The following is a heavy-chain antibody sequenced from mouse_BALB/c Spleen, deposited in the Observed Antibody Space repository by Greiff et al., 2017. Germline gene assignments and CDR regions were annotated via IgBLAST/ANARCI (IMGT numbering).Heavy chain of an antibody. J-gene: IGHJ2*01. D-gene: IGHD2-14*01. CDR3: ARSGYRDDGAD. CDR2: INPSTGYT. V-gene: IGHV1-7*01. CDR1: GYTFTSYW. Sequence: VQLQQSGAELAKPGASVKMSCKASGYTFTSYWMHWVKQRPGQGLEWIGYINPSTGYTEYNQKFKDKATLTADKSSSTAHMQLSSLTSEDSAVYYTARSGYRDDGADWGQGTTLTVSS.